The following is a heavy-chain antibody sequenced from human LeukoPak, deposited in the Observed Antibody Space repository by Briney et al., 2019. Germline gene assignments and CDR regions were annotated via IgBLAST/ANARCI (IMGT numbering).Heavy chain of an antibody. CDR3: ARGGPTYHYDTSGYYLFDY. CDR1: GYNFPAYG. Sequence: ASVKVSCKASGYNFPAYGLNWVRLVPGLGLEWVGWISGYNGNTDYAQNFQGRVTLTTDTSTSTAYMELRSLRSDDTAVYYCARGGPTYHYDTSGYYLFDYWGQGTLVTVSS. D-gene: IGHD3-22*01. J-gene: IGHJ4*02. CDR2: ISGYNGNT. V-gene: IGHV1-18*01.